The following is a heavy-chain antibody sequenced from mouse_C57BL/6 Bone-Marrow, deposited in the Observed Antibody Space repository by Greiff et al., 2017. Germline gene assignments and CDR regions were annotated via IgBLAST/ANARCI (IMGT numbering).Heavy chain of an antibody. CDR1: GFTFSDYG. CDR3: ASIYYGNQAWFAY. J-gene: IGHJ3*01. V-gene: IGHV5-15*01. CDR2: ISNLAYSI. Sequence: EVQLQESGGGFVQPGGSLKLSCAASGFTFSDYGMAWVRQAPRKGPEWVAFISNLAYSIYYADTVTGRFTISRENAKNTLYLEMSSLRSEDTAMYYCASIYYGNQAWFAYWGQGNLVTVSA. D-gene: IGHD2-1*01.